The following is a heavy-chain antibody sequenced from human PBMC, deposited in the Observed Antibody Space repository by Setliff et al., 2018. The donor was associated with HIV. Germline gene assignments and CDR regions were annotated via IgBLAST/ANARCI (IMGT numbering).Heavy chain of an antibody. Sequence: KPSETLSLTCAVYGGSFTNYYWSWIRQAPGKGLEWIGEINHSGSTNYSPSLKSRVTVSVDTSKNQFSLKLRSVTAAETAVYYCARGLRGWSHRGFDYWGQGTLVTVSS. J-gene: IGHJ4*02. D-gene: IGHD2-15*01. V-gene: IGHV4-34*01. CDR2: INHSGST. CDR3: ARGLRGWSHRGFDY. CDR1: GGSFTNYY.